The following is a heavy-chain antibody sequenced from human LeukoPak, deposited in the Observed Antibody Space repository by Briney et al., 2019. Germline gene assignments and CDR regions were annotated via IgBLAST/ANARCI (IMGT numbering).Heavy chain of an antibody. J-gene: IGHJ4*02. D-gene: IGHD6-19*01. CDR3: ARARAGYSSGWYRD. CDR1: GGSFSGYY. Sequence: PSETLSLTCAVYGGSFSGYYWSWIRQPPGKRLEWIGEINHSGSTNYNPSLKSRVTISVDTSKNQFSLKLSSVTAADTAVYYCARARAGYSSGWYRDWGQGTLVTVSS. V-gene: IGHV4-34*01. CDR2: INHSGST.